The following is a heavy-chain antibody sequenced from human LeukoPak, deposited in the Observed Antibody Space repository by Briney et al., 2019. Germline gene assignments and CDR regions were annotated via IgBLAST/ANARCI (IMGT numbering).Heavy chain of an antibody. J-gene: IGHJ4*02. D-gene: IGHD1-26*01. V-gene: IGHV3-23*01. CDR2: ISGSGGST. CDR1: GFTFSSYA. Sequence: GSPRLSCAASGFTFSSYAMSWVRQAPGKGLEWVSGISGSGGSTYYADSVKGRFTVSRDNSKNTLYLQMNSLRVEDTAVYYCAKGCSLLVGATNDYWGQGTLVTVSS. CDR3: AKGCSLLVGATNDY.